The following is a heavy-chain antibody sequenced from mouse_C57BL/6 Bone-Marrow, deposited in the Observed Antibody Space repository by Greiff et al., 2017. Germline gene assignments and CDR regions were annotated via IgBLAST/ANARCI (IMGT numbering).Heavy chain of an antibody. J-gene: IGHJ2*01. CDR2: IEPENGDT. CDR3: TLGPNFDY. D-gene: IGHD4-1*01. CDR1: GFNIKDDY. Sequence: EVQLQQSGAELVRPGASVKLSCTASGFNIKDDYLPWVKQRPEQGLEWIGWIEPENGDTEYASKFQGKATITADTSSNTAYLQLSSLTSEDTAVYYFTLGPNFDYWGQGTTLTVSS. V-gene: IGHV14-4*01.